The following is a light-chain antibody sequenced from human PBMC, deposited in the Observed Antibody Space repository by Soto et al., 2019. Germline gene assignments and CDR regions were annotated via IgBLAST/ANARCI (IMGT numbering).Light chain of an antibody. Sequence: VVRPPSYTTLSVSPGERATPPCRASQSVSSNLAWYQQKPGQAPRLLIYGASTRATGIPARFSGSGSGTDFTLTTSRLEPEDFAVYYCQQYGSSPVTCGGGTKG. CDR2: GAS. V-gene: IGKV3-15*01. CDR1: QSVSSN. CDR3: QQYGSSPVT. J-gene: IGKJ4*01.